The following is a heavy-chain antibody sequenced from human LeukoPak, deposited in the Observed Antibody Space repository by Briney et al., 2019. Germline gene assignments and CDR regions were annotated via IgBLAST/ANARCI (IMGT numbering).Heavy chain of an antibody. Sequence: GGSLRLPCAASGFTFSSYAMSWVRQAPGKGLEWVSYISSSGSTIYYADSVKGRFTISRDNAKNSLYLQMNSLRAEDTAVYYCARDAEVGPYDYWGQGTLVTVSS. D-gene: IGHD1-26*01. CDR2: ISSSGSTI. V-gene: IGHV3-48*04. J-gene: IGHJ4*01. CDR1: GFTFSSYA. CDR3: ARDAEVGPYDY.